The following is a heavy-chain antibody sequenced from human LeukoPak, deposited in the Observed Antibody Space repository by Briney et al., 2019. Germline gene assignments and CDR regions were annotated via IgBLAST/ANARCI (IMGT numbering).Heavy chain of an antibody. CDR2: INHSGST. CDR3: ARTPGDAFDI. J-gene: IGHJ3*02. V-gene: IGHV4-34*01. Sequence: SETLPLTCAVYGGSFSGYYWSWIRQPPGKGLEWIGEINHSGSTNYNPSLKSRVTISVDTSKNQFSLKLSSVTAADTAVYYCARTPGDAFDIWGQGTMVTVSS. CDR1: GGSFSGYY.